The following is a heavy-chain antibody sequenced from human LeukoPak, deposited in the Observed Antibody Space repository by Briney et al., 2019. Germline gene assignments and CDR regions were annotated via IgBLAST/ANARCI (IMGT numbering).Heavy chain of an antibody. CDR2: IHIKGGGT. V-gene: IGHV1-2*02. D-gene: IGHD3-16*02. CDR1: GHIFTVDS. J-gene: IGHJ1*01. CDR3: ARTYYDYVWGNYRTEYFHR. Sequence: ASVKVSCTASGHIFTVDSIHWVRQAPGQGLEWMGWIHIKGGGTYRAQKFQDRVTMTKGTSSDTAYLELSTMTSDDTAVYYCARTYYDYVWGNYRTEYFHRWGQGTLVTVSS.